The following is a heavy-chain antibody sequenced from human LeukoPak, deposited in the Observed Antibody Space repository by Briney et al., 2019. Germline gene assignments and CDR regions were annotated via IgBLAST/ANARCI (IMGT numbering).Heavy chain of an antibody. Sequence: SETLSLICAVYGGSFSGYYWGWIRQPPGKGLEWIGSIYYSGSTYYNPSLKSRVTISVDTSKNQFSLKLSFVTAADTAVYYCARHAPPYYDFWSGYLGEGRPPYFDYWGQGTLVTVSS. V-gene: IGHV4-39*01. J-gene: IGHJ4*02. CDR2: IYYSGST. CDR3: ARHAPPYYDFWSGYLGEGRPPYFDY. D-gene: IGHD3-3*01. CDR1: GGSFSGYY.